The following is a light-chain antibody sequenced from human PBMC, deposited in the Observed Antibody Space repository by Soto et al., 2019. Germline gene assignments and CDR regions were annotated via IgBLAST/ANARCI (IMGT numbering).Light chain of an antibody. V-gene: IGKV3D-20*01. CDR3: QHYGSSPRT. Sequence: ENVLGQSPADLTLSAGGRASLACGASQSVGSFLAWYQQKPGQAPRLLIYDASTRATGIPARFSGSGSWTDFTLTISRLEPEAFALSYCQHYGSSPRTFGQGTKVDIK. CDR2: DAS. J-gene: IGKJ1*01. CDR1: QSVGSF.